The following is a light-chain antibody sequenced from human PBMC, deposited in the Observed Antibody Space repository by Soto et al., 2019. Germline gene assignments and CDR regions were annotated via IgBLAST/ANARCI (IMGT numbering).Light chain of an antibody. CDR2: GAS. Sequence: EIVLTQSPGSVSLSPGERATLSCRASETVKKNSLAWYQQKPGQAPRLLIYGASRRATGIPDSFSGSGSETEFILTLSRLEPDNSAVYYCQQYAISPLTFGGGTKVEI. CDR1: ETVKKNS. V-gene: IGKV3-20*01. J-gene: IGKJ4*01. CDR3: QQYAISPLT.